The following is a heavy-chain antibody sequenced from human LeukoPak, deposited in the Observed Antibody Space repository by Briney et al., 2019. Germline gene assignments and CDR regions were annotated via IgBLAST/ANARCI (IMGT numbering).Heavy chain of an antibody. CDR2: ISHTGGT. Sequence: SQTLSLTCTVSGGSISSENYYWTWIRQPPGKGLEWIGYISHTGGTYYNSSLLSRVTISVDRSKNQFFLTLGSVTAADTAVYFCARAHYGSGSPFIDYWGQGTLVTVSS. J-gene: IGHJ4*02. V-gene: IGHV4-30-2*01. D-gene: IGHD3-10*01. CDR3: ARAHYGSGSPFIDY. CDR1: GGSISSENYY.